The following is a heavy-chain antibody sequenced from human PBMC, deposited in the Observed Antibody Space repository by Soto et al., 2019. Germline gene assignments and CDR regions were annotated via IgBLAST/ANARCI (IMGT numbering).Heavy chain of an antibody. J-gene: IGHJ5*02. CDR1: GFTFSSYS. CDR2: ISSSSTTK. D-gene: IGHD2-15*01. CDR3: ARDGCSGSNCLTWFDP. V-gene: IGHV3-48*01. Sequence: EVQLVESGGGLVQPGGSLRLSCAASGFTFSSYSMNWVRQAPGKGLEWVSYISSSSTTKYYADSVKGRFTISRDNAKNTLYLPMSSLRAEDTAVYYCARDGCSGSNCLTWFDPWGQGTLVTVSS.